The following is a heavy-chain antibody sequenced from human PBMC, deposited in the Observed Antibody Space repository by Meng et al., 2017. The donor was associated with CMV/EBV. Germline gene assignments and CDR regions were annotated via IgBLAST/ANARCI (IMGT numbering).Heavy chain of an antibody. D-gene: IGHD2-2*03. CDR2: INHSGST. CDR1: GGSFSGYY. CDR3: ASLLGYCSSTSCPHYYYYGMDV. Sequence: GSLRLSCAAYGGSFSGYYWSWIRQPPGKGLEWIGEINHSGSTNYNPSLKSRVTISVDTSKNQFSLKLSSVTAADTAVYYCASLLGYCSSTSCPHYYYYGMDVWGQGTTVTVSS. V-gene: IGHV4-34*01. J-gene: IGHJ6*02.